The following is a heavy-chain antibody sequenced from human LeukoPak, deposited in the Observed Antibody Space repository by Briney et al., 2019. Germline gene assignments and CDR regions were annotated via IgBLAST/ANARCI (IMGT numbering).Heavy chain of an antibody. D-gene: IGHD3-9*01. Sequence: SETLSLTCTVSGGSNSRNSYYWGCIRQPPGKGLEWIGSIYYSGSTYYNPSLKSRVTISVDTSKNQFSLKLSSVTAADTAVYYCARSTMGIFPNWFDPWGQGTLVTVSS. V-gene: IGHV4-39*07. J-gene: IGHJ5*02. CDR2: IYYSGST. CDR3: ARSTMGIFPNWFDP. CDR1: GGSNSRNSYY.